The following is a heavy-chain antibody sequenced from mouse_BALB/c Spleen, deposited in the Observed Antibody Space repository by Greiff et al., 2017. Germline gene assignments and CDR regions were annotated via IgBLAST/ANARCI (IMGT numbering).Heavy chain of an antibody. CDR3: ARSKTARAKDYAMDY. CDR1: GFTFSSYT. Sequence: EVKLVESGGGLVKPGGSLKLSCAASGFTFSSYTMSWVRQTPEKRLEWVATISSGGGNTYYPDSVKGRFTISRDNAKNNLYLQMSSLRSEDTALYYCARSKTARAKDYAMDYWGQGTSVTVSS. D-gene: IGHD3-2*01. V-gene: IGHV5-9*03. CDR2: ISSGGGNT. J-gene: IGHJ4*01.